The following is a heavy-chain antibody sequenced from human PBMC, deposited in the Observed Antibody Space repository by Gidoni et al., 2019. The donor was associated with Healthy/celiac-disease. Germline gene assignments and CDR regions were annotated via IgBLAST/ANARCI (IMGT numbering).Heavy chain of an antibody. D-gene: IGHD3-10*01. Sequence: QVQLQESGPGLVKPSQTLSLTCTVSGGSISSGSYYWSWIRQPAGKGLEWIGRIYTSGSTNYNPSLKSRVTISVDTSKNQFSLKLSSVTAADTAVYYCARVSFRGSGSFYGMDVWGQGTTVTVSS. V-gene: IGHV4-61*02. CDR3: ARVSFRGSGSFYGMDV. CDR1: GGSISSGSYY. CDR2: IYTSGST. J-gene: IGHJ6*02.